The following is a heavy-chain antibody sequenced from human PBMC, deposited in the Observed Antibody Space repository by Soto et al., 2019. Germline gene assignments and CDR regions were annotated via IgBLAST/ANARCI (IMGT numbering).Heavy chain of an antibody. J-gene: IGHJ4*02. CDR3: ARQRGDYGEFGVTKRAFDY. CDR1: GGSISSSSYY. V-gene: IGHV4-39*01. Sequence: QLQLQESGPGLVKPSETLSLTCTVSGGSISSSSYYWGWIRQPPGKGLEWIGSIYYSGSTYYNPSLKSRVTISVDTSKNQFSLKLSSVTAADTAVYYCARQRGDYGEFGVTKRAFDYWGQGTLVTVSS. CDR2: IYYSGST. D-gene: IGHD4-17*01.